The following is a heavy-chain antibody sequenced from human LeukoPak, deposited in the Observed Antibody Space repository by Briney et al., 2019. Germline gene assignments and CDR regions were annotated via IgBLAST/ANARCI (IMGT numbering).Heavy chain of an antibody. Sequence: GGSLRLSCAASGFTFSSYGMHWVRQAPGKGLEWVAVIWFDESNKYYADSVKGRFTISRDNSKNTLYLQMISLRAEDTAVYYCARDKGYSYDYVDYWGQGTLVTVSS. CDR3: ARDKGYSYDYVDY. CDR1: GFTFSSYG. D-gene: IGHD5-18*01. J-gene: IGHJ4*02. CDR2: IWFDESNK. V-gene: IGHV3-33*01.